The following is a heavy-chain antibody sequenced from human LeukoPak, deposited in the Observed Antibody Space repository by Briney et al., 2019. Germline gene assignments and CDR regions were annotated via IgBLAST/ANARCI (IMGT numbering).Heavy chain of an antibody. J-gene: IGHJ6*03. CDR1: GGSISSSRYY. D-gene: IGHD4-17*01. CDR2: INHSGST. V-gene: IGHV4-39*07. Sequence: SETLSLTCTVSGGSISSSRYYWTWIRQPPGKGLEWIGEINHSGSTNYNPSLKSRVTISVDTSKNQFSLKLGSVTAADTAVYYCARGRGVRAATVTTKYYYYYYMDVWGKGTTVTVSS. CDR3: ARGRGVRAATVTTKYYYYYYMDV.